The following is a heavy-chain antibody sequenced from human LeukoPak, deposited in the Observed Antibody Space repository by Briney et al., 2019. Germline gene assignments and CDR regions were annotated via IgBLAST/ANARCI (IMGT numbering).Heavy chain of an antibody. Sequence: PGGSLRLSCAVSGFSVRTNFMSWVRQAPGKGLEWVSVIYTGGGTDHADSVKGRFTISRDNNKNALYLQMDSLRTEDTAMYYCAKDHFRLLTGFYNVGGDWGQGTLVTVSS. V-gene: IGHV3-53*05. J-gene: IGHJ4*02. CDR3: AKDHFRLLTGFYNVGGD. CDR2: IYTGGGT. D-gene: IGHD3-9*01. CDR1: GFSVRTNF.